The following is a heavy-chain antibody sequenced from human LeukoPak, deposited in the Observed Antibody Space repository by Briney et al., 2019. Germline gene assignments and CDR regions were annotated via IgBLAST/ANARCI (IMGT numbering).Heavy chain of an antibody. CDR1: GGSISSYY. CDR3: ARTPNCGGSYWDY. CDR2: IDWDDDK. J-gene: IGHJ4*02. Sequence: TLSLTCTVSGGSISSYYWSWIRQPPGKGLEWLALIDWDDDKYYSTPLRTRLTISKDTSKNQVVLTMTNMDPVDTATYYCARTPNCGGSYWDYWGQGTLVTVSS. V-gene: IGHV2-70*18. D-gene: IGHD2-21*01.